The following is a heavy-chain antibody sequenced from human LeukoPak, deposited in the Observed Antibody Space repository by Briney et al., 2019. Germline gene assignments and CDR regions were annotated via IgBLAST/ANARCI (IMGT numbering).Heavy chain of an antibody. CDR1: GGSFSGYY. D-gene: IGHD2-15*01. CDR3: ARARCSGGSCLPNHFDY. Sequence: PSETLSLTCAVYGGSFSGYYWSWIRQPPGKGLDWVGEINHSGSTNYNPSLKSRVTISVDTSKNQFSLKLSSVTAADTAVYYCARARCSGGSCLPNHFDYWGQGTLVTVSS. V-gene: IGHV4-34*01. CDR2: INHSGST. J-gene: IGHJ4*02.